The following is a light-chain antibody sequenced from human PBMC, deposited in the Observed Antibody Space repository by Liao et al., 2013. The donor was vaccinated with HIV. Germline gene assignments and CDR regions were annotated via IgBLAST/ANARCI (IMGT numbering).Light chain of an antibody. CDR3: QAWDNHIV. V-gene: IGLV3-21*01. CDR1: NIASKS. Sequence: SYELTQPPSVSVAPGKTARITCGGNNIASKSVHWYHQKPGQAPVLVIYSDTDRPSGIPERFSGSNSGNTATLTISGTQAVDEADYYCQAWDNHIVFGGGTQLTVL. J-gene: IGLJ2*01. CDR2: SDT.